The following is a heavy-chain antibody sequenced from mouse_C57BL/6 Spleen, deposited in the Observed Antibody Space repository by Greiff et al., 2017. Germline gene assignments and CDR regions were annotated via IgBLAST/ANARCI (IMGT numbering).Heavy chain of an antibody. D-gene: IGHD2-4*01. Sequence: VQLQQSGAELVRPGASVKLSCKASGYTFTDYYINWVKQRPGQGLEWIARIYPGSGNTYYNEKFKGKATLTAEKSSSTAYMQLSSLTSEDSAVYFCARWGDYDYAMDYWGQGTSVTVSS. CDR2: IYPGSGNT. CDR1: GYTFTDYY. J-gene: IGHJ4*01. V-gene: IGHV1-76*01. CDR3: ARWGDYDYAMDY.